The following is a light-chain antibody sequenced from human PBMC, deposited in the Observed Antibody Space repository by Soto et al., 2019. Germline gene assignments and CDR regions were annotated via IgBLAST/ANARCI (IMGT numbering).Light chain of an antibody. V-gene: IGKV3-20*01. J-gene: IGKJ1*01. CDR2: GAS. Sequence: EIVLTQSPATLSSSPGETATLSCRASQSISSNFLAWYQQKRGQAPRLLIHGASNRATGIPDRFSGSGSGTDFTLTITRLEPEDFAVYYCQQYGSSGTFGQGTKVDIK. CDR1: QSISSNF. CDR3: QQYGSSGT.